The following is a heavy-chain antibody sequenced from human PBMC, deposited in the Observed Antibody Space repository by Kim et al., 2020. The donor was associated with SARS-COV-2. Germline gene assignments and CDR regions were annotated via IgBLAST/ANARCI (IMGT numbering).Heavy chain of an antibody. CDR1: GGSISSGSYY. CDR2: IYTSGST. J-gene: IGHJ6*02. D-gene: IGHD3-10*01. V-gene: IGHV4-61*02. CDR3: ARDRPPEELLWFGEFRLSWYSDYYYGMDV. Sequence: SETLSLTCTVSGGSISSGSYYWSWIRQPAGKGLEWIGRIYTSGSTNYNPSLKSRVTISVDTSKNQFSLKLSSVTAADTAVYYCARDRPPEELLWFGEFRLSWYSDYYYGMDVWGQGTTVTVSS.